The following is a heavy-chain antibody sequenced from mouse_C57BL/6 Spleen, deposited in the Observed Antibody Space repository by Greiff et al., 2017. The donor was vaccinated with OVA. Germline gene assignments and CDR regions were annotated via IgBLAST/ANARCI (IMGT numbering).Heavy chain of an antibody. V-gene: IGHV14-4*01. D-gene: IGHD2-4*01. J-gene: IGHJ3*01. CDR3: TRRGPYDNDEFAY. CDR2: IDPENGDT. Sequence: VQLQQSGAELVRPGASVKLSCTASGFNIKDDYMHWVKQRPEQGLEWIGWIDPENGDTEYASKFQGKATITADTSSNTAYLQLSSLTSEDTAVYYCTRRGPYDNDEFAYWGQGTLVTVSA. CDR1: GFNIKDDY.